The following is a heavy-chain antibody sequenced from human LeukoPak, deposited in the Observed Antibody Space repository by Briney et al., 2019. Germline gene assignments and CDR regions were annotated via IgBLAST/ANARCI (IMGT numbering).Heavy chain of an antibody. J-gene: IGHJ3*02. CDR2: IGFGGDT. V-gene: IGHV3-13*04. CDR3: ATYDAFDI. Sequence: GGSLRLSCAASGFTFSSNDMHWVRQPTGKGLEWVSGIGFGGDTYYSGSVKGRFTISRDNAKNSLYLQMNSLRDEDTAVYYCATYDAFDIWGQGTMVTVSS. CDR1: GFTFSSND.